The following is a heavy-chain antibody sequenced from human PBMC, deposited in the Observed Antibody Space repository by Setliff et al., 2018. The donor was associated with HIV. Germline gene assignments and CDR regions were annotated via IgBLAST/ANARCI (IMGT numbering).Heavy chain of an antibody. CDR3: ASPPQNYYDSSGYLY. CDR1: GGSISSSNW. J-gene: IGHJ4*02. CDR2: IYHSGST. Sequence: SETLSLTCAVSGGSISSSNWWRWVRQPPGKGLEWIGEIYHSGSTNYNPSLKKRVTISVDKPKNKFTLKLSTVTAADTAVYYFASPPQNYYDSSGYLYWGQGTLVTVSS. V-gene: IGHV4-4*02. D-gene: IGHD3-22*01.